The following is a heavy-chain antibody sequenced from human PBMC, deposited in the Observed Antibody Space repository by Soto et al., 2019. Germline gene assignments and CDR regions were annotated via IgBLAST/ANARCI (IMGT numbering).Heavy chain of an antibody. J-gene: IGHJ4*02. V-gene: IGHV3-30*18. Sequence: GESLRLSCAASGFTFSSYGMHWVRQAPGKGLEWVAVISYDGSNKYYADSVKGRFTISRDNSKNTLYLQMNSLRAEDTAVYYCEKDRYSSGWASDYWGQGTLVTVSS. CDR2: ISYDGSNK. D-gene: IGHD6-19*01. CDR1: GFTFSSYG. CDR3: EKDRYSSGWASDY.